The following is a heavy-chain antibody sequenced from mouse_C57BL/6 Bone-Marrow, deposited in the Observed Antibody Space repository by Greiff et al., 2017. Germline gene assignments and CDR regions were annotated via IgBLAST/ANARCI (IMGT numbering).Heavy chain of an antibody. CDR2: ISYSGST. V-gene: IGHV3-8*01. J-gene: IGHJ2*01. D-gene: IGHD1-1*01. CDR1: GYSITSDY. CDR3: ARLPYYYGSSYYFDY. Sequence: EVHLVESGPGLAKPSQTLSLTCSVTGYSITSDYWNWIRKFPGNKLEYMGYISYSGSTYYNPSLKSRISITRDTSKNQYYLQLNSVTTEDTATYYCARLPYYYGSSYYFDYWGQGTTLTVSS.